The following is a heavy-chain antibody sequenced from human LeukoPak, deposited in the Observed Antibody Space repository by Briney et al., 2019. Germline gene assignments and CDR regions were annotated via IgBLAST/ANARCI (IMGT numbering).Heavy chain of an antibody. Sequence: PGGSLRLSCAASGFTFSAHSMCWVRQGPGKGLELVSYISGSGNIIQYADSVKGRFTNSRDNARNSLDLQMNSLRAEDTAVYYCAKGGTYGDSPLYFDCWGQGTLVTVSS. CDR3: AKGGTYGDSPLYFDC. J-gene: IGHJ4*02. CDR1: GFTFSAHS. CDR2: ISGSGNII. V-gene: IGHV3-48*01. D-gene: IGHD4-17*01.